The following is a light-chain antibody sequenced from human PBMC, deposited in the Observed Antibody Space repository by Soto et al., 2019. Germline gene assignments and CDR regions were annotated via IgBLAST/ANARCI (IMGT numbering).Light chain of an antibody. Sequence: QSVLTQPRSVSGSPGQSVTISCTGTSSDVGGYNYVSWYQQHPGKAPKLMIYDVSKRPSGVPDRFSGSKSGNTASLTISGLQAEDEADYYCCSYAGSSLYVFGPGTKLTVL. CDR2: DVS. CDR3: CSYAGSSLYV. J-gene: IGLJ1*01. CDR1: SSDVGGYNY. V-gene: IGLV2-11*01.